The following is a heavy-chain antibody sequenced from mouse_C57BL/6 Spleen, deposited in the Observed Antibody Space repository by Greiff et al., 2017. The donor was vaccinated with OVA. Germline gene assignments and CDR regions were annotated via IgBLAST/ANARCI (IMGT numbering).Heavy chain of an antibody. V-gene: IGHV1-31*01. CDR3: ARAYDGYSSRYFDV. J-gene: IGHJ1*03. D-gene: IGHD2-3*01. CDR1: GYSFTGYY. Sequence: DVKLVESGPELVKPGASVKISCKASGYSFTGYYMHWVKQSHGNILDWIGYIYPYNGVSSYNQKFKGKATLTVEKSSSTAYMELRSLTSEDSAVYYCARAYDGYSSRYFDVWGTGTTVTVSS. CDR2: IYPYNGVS.